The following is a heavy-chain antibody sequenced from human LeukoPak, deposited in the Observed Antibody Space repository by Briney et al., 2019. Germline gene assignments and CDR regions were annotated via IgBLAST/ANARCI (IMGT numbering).Heavy chain of an antibody. CDR1: GGSFSGYY. Sequence: SETLSLTCAVYGGSFSGYYWSWIRQPPGKGLEWIGEINHSGSTNYNPSLKSRVTISVDTSKNQFSLKLSSVTAADTAVYYCARVAIRQFDYWGQGTLVTVSS. CDR3: ARVAIRQFDY. D-gene: IGHD3-3*02. CDR2: INHSGST. J-gene: IGHJ4*02. V-gene: IGHV4-34*01.